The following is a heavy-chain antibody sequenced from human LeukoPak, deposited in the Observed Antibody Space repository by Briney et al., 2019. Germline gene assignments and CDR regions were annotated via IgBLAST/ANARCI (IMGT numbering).Heavy chain of an antibody. D-gene: IGHD3-9*01. Sequence: SETLSLTCTVSGGSISSSSYYWGWIRQPPGKGLEWIGSIYYSGSTYYNPSLKSRVTISVDTSKNQFSLKLSSVTAADTAVHYCARTYYDILTGYQQPDDYWGQGTLVTVSS. CDR3: ARTYYDILTGYQQPDDY. CDR1: GGSISSSSYY. CDR2: IYYSGST. J-gene: IGHJ4*02. V-gene: IGHV4-39*01.